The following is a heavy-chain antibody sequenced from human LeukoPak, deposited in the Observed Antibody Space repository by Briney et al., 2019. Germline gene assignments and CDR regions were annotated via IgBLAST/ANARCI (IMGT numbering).Heavy chain of an antibody. Sequence: GASVKVSCKASGYSFTTYHSHWVRQAPGQGLEWMGIIKDSGTTIYPQKFQGRVTMTRDTSTSTVYMEVSSLRSEDTAVYYCARESPHTFYFDYWGQGTLVTVSS. J-gene: IGHJ4*02. CDR3: ARESPHTFYFDY. CDR2: IKDSGTT. V-gene: IGHV1-46*01. D-gene: IGHD3-16*01. CDR1: GYSFTTYH.